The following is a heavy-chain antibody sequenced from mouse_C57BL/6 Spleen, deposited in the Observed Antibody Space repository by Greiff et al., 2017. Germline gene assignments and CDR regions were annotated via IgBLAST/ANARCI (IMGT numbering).Heavy chain of an antibody. Sequence: QVHVKQSGAELVKPGASVKISCKASGYAFSSYWMNWVKQRPGKGLEWIGQIYPGDGDTNYNGKFKGKATLTADKSSSTAYMQLSSLTSEDSAVYFCARSPRGSNWYFDVWGTGTTVTVSS. D-gene: IGHD1-1*01. CDR2: IYPGDGDT. V-gene: IGHV1-80*01. CDR3: ARSPRGSNWYFDV. CDR1: GYAFSSYW. J-gene: IGHJ1*03.